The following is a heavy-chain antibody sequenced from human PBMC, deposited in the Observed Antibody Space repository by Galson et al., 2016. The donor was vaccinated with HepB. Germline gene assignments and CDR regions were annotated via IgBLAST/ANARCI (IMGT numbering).Heavy chain of an antibody. J-gene: IGHJ6*04. V-gene: IGHV1-2*02. D-gene: IGHD4-23*01. CDR1: GYTFTDYH. CDR3: VRRWAMEWKTKEQAEDV. Sequence: SVKVSCKASGYTFTDYHIHWVRQPPGQGLEWMGWINPNSGGTNYAQKFQGRVTMTRDTSISTAYMELSRLRSDDTAGYYCVRRWAMEWKTKEQAEDVWGKGTRATVAS. CDR2: INPNSGGT.